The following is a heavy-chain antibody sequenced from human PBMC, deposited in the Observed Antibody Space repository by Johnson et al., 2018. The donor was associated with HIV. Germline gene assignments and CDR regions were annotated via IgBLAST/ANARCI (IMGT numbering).Heavy chain of an antibody. D-gene: IGHD3-16*01. V-gene: IGHV3-7*04. CDR3: ARGRGALDI. CDR2: INQDGSEM. Sequence: EVQLVESGGGLVQPGGSLRLSCGGSGFSFSIYWLTWVSQAPGKGLEWVANINQDGSEMYYVDSVKGRFTISRDNANNSLYVQMNSLRAEDTAVYYCARGRGALDIWGQGTMVTVSS. J-gene: IGHJ3*02. CDR1: GFSFSIYW.